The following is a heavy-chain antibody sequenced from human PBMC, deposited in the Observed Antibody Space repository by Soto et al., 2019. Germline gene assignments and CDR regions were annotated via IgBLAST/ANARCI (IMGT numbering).Heavy chain of an antibody. J-gene: IGHJ4*02. Sequence: GGSLRLSCAASGFPFNEEYMNWIRQAPGKGLEWLSYISVGSSDTNYADSVQGRFTISRDNAKNLVFLQMYNLRVEDTAVYYCARQARLARNWGPGTLVTVSS. CDR2: ISVGSSDT. CDR3: ARQARLARN. CDR1: GFPFNEEY. D-gene: IGHD6-6*01. V-gene: IGHV3-11*06.